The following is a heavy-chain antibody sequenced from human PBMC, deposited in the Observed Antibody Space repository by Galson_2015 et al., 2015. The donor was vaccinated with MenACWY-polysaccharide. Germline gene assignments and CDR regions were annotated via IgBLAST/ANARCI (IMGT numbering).Heavy chain of an antibody. CDR3: ARDRSDIVVVPAAMRFDY. CDR2: ISYDGSNK. J-gene: IGHJ4*02. Sequence: SLRLSCAASGFTFSSYAMHWVRQAPGKGLEWVAVISYDGSNKYYADSVKGRFTISRDNSKNTLYLQMNSLRAEDTAVYYCARDRSDIVVVPAAMRFDYWGQGTLVTVSS. D-gene: IGHD2-2*01. V-gene: IGHV3-30-3*01. CDR1: GFTFSSYA.